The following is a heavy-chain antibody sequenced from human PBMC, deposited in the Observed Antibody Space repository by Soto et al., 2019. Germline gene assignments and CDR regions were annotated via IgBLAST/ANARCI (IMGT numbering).Heavy chain of an antibody. D-gene: IGHD6-13*01. CDR3: ARDHSSWYYYYYGMDV. CDR2: IWYDGSNK. Sequence: QVQLVESGGGVVQPGRSLRLSCAASGFTFSSYGMHWVRQAPGKGLEWVAVIWYDGSNKYYADSVKGRFTISRDNSKNTLYLQMNSLRAEDTAVYYCARDHSSWYYYYYGMDVWGQGTTVTVSS. CDR1: GFTFSSYG. V-gene: IGHV3-33*01. J-gene: IGHJ6*02.